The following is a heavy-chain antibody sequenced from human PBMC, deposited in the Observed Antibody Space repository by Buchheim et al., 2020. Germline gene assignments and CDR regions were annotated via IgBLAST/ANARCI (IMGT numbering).Heavy chain of an antibody. J-gene: IGHJ6*03. CDR1: GGSISSYY. V-gene: IGHV4-59*01. Sequence: QVQLQESGPGLVKPSETLSLTCTVSGGSISSYYWSWIRQPPGKGLEWIGYIYYSGSTNYNPSLKSRVTISVDTSKHPFSLKLSSVTAADTAVYYCARLGDGEHDYYYYYMDVWGKGTT. CDR2: IYYSGST. D-gene: IGHD4-17*01. CDR3: ARLGDGEHDYYYYYMDV.